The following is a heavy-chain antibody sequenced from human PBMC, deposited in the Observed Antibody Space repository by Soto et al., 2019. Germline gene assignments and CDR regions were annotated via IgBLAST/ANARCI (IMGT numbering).Heavy chain of an antibody. CDR1: GFTFSSYG. D-gene: IGHD3-10*01. J-gene: IGHJ6*02. Sequence: QVQLVESGGGVVQPGRSLRLSCAASGFTFSSYGMHWVCQAPGKGLEWVAVIWYDGSNKYYADSVKGRFTISRDNSKNTLYLQMNSLRAEDTAVYYCARDYAALLWFGERAAGMDVWGQGTTVTVSS. CDR2: IWYDGSNK. CDR3: ARDYAALLWFGERAAGMDV. V-gene: IGHV3-33*01.